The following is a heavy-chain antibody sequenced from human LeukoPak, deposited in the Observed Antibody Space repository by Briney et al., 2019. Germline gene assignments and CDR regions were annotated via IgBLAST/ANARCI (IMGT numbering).Heavy chain of an antibody. J-gene: IGHJ4*02. CDR3: ARGRGIRGYYFDY. CDR2: INPNSGGT. V-gene: IGHV1-2*02. D-gene: IGHD1-26*01. Sequence: GASVKVSCKASGYTFTGYYMHWVRQAPGQGLEWMGWINPNSGGTNYAQKFQGRVTMTRDTSISTAYMELSRLRSDDTAVYYCARGRGIRGYYFDYWGQGTPVTVSS. CDR1: GYTFTGYY.